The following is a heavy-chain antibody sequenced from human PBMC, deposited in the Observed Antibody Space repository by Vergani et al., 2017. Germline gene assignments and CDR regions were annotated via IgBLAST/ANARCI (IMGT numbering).Heavy chain of an antibody. CDR3: ARQVAVGGKWLGPYYYYGMDV. D-gene: IGHD6-19*01. CDR2: IDPSDSYT. J-gene: IGHJ6*02. CDR1: GYSFTSYW. Sequence: EVPLVQSGAEVKKPGESLRISCKVSGYSFTSYWTSWVRQMPGKGLEWMGRIDPSDSYTNYSPSFQGHVTISADKSISTAYLQWSSLKASDTAMYYCARQVAVGGKWLGPYYYYGMDVWGQGTTVTVSS. V-gene: IGHV5-10-1*01.